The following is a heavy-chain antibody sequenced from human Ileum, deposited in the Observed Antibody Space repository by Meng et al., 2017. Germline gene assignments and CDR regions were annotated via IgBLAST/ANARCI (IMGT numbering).Heavy chain of an antibody. CDR2: IKEDGSDK. D-gene: IGHD3-16*01. CDR3: ASGGHVDY. V-gene: IGHV3-7*01. CDR1: GLTFSRFW. Sequence: GGSLRLSCAASGLTFSRFWMTWVRQAPGKGLEWVANIKEDGSDKNYVDSVKGRFTISGDNARNLLYLQMNSLRVDDTAVYYCASGGHVDYCGQGTLVTVSS. J-gene: IGHJ4*02.